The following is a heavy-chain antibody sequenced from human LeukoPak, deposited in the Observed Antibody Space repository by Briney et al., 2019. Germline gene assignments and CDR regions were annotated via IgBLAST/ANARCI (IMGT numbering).Heavy chain of an antibody. CDR3: ARCIAARPGGPNEYYYYMNV. V-gene: IGHV3-21*01. Sequence: PGGSLRLSCAASGFTFSSYSMNWVRQAPGKGLEWVSSITSSSSYIYYADSVKGRFTISRDNAKNSLFLQMNSLRAEDTAVYYCARCIAARPGGPNEYYYYMNVWGKGTTVTVSS. J-gene: IGHJ6*03. CDR1: GFTFSSYS. CDR2: ITSSSSYI. D-gene: IGHD6-6*01.